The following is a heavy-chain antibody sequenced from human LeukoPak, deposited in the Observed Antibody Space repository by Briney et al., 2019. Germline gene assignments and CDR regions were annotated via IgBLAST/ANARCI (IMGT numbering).Heavy chain of an antibody. CDR3: HDFWGSFDY. CDR1: GLTLSRYG. J-gene: IGHJ4*02. D-gene: IGHD3-3*01. CDR2: IWYDGNNK. Sequence: GGSLRLSCAASGLTLSRYGMYWVRQAPGKGLEWVVVIWYDGNNKDYADSVKGRFTISRGNSKNTLYLQANSLRAEDRAVYYCHDFWGSFDYWGQGTLVTVSS. V-gene: IGHV3-33*07.